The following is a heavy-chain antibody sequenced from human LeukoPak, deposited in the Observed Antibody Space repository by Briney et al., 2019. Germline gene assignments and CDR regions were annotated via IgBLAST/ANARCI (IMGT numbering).Heavy chain of an antibody. Sequence: PGGSLRLSCAASGFTFSSYWMSWVRQAPGKGLEWVANIKQDGSEKYYVDSVKGRFTISRDNAKNSLYLQMNSQRAEDTAVYYCARDLMVVAATPGAYWGQGTLVTVSS. V-gene: IGHV3-7*01. CDR1: GFTFSSYW. CDR3: ARDLMVVAATPGAY. D-gene: IGHD2-15*01. J-gene: IGHJ4*02. CDR2: IKQDGSEK.